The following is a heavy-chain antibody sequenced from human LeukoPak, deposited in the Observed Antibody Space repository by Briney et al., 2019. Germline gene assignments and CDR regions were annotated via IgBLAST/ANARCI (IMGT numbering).Heavy chain of an antibody. CDR1: GYSFTSYW. V-gene: IGHV5-51*01. J-gene: IGHJ4*02. CDR2: IYPGDSDT. D-gene: IGHD2-2*02. CDR3: ARHGGDIVVVPAAIPLDY. Sequence: GESLKISCKGSGYSFTSYWVGWVRQMPGKGLEWMGIIYPGDSDTRYSPSFQGQVTISADKSISTAYLQWSSLKASDTAMYYCARHGGDIVVVPAAIPLDYWGQGTLVTVSS.